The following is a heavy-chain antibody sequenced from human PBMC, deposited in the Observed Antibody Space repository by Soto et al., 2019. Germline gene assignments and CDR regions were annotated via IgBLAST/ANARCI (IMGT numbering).Heavy chain of an antibody. D-gene: IGHD3-10*01. V-gene: IGHV3-7*01. Sequence: EVQLVESGGGLVQPGGSLRLSCAASGFTFSSYWMSWVRQAPGKGLEWVANIKQDGSEKYYVDSVKGRFTISRDNAKNSLYLQMNSLRAEDTAVDYCARRITMVPNWFDPWGQGTLVTVSS. CDR3: ARRITMVPNWFDP. CDR1: GFTFSSYW. CDR2: IKQDGSEK. J-gene: IGHJ5*02.